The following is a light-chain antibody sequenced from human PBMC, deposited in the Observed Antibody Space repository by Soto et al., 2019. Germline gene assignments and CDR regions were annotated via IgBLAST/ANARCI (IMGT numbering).Light chain of an antibody. V-gene: IGKV1-9*01. CDR3: QQADSFPQT. CDR1: QDIAIY. J-gene: IGKJ1*01. CDR2: AAS. Sequence: IQLTQSPSSLSASVGDRVTITCRASQDIAIYLAWYQQKPGEAPKLLIYAASTLYGGVPSRFSGSGSGTDFTLTISSLQPEDFATYSCQQADSFPQTFGQGTKV.